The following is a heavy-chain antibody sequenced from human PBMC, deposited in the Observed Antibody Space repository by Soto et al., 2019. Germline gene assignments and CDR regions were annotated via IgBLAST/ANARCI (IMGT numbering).Heavy chain of an antibody. CDR3: TRPRRPKITMVLGDPADDFDY. Sequence: GGSLRLSCAASGFTFSGSAMHWVRQASGKGLEWVGRIRSKANSYATAYAASVKGRFTISRDDSKNTAYLQMNSLKTEDTAVYYCTRPRRPKITMVLGDPADDFDYWGQGTLVTVSS. V-gene: IGHV3-73*01. D-gene: IGHD3-10*01. CDR2: IRSKANSYAT. CDR1: GFTFSGSA. J-gene: IGHJ4*02.